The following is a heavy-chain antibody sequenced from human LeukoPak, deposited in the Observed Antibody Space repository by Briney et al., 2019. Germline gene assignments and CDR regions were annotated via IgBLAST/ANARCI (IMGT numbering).Heavy chain of an antibody. V-gene: IGHV4-4*02. D-gene: IGHD3-22*01. Sequence: PSGTLSLTCAVSGGSISSSNWWSWVLQPPGKGLEWIGEIYHSGSTNYNPSLKSRVTISVDKSKNQFSLKLSSVTAADTAVYYCARESGGSSGPQFDYWGQGILVIVSS. J-gene: IGHJ4*01. CDR2: IYHSGST. CDR3: ARESGGSSGPQFDY. CDR1: GGSISSSNW.